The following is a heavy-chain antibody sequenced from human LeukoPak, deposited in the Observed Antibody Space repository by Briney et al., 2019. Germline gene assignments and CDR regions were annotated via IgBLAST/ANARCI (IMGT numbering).Heavy chain of an antibody. CDR2: IYYTGST. Sequence: PSETLSLTCTVSGGSISNYYWNWIRQPPGKGLEWIGYIYYTGSTNYNPSLKSRVTMSVDTSKNQFSLNLQSVTPEDTAVYYCARAGGYCSGGSCYPRRFDPWGQGTLVTVSS. V-gene: IGHV4-59*01. J-gene: IGHJ5*02. D-gene: IGHD2-15*01. CDR1: GGSISNYY. CDR3: ARAGGYCSGGSCYPRRFDP.